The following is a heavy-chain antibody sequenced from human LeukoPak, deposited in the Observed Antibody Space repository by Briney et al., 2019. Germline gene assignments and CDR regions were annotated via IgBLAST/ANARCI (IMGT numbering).Heavy chain of an antibody. CDR3: ARFGYVAAVDV. D-gene: IGHD2-15*01. CDR2: INPAGSET. Sequence: GGSLRLSCAASGFSFSANWMTWVRQAPGTGLEWVANINPAGSETYYVDPVKGRFSISRDNAKNLVYLQMNSLRAEDTAVYHCARFGYVAAVDVWGQGTPVTVSS. J-gene: IGHJ4*02. CDR1: GFSFSANW. V-gene: IGHV3-7*01.